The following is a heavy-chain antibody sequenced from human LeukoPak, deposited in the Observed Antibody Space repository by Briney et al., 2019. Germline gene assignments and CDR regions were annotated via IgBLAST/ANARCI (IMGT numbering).Heavy chain of an antibody. CDR2: IDSDGGST. V-gene: IGHV3-74*01. CDR1: GFSFSRYW. J-gene: IGHJ4*02. D-gene: IGHD4-17*01. Sequence: RGSLRLSSAVSGFSFSRYWMHWVRQVPGKGLVWVSRIDSDGGSTTYADSVKGRFTISRDNANNTLYLQMNSLRAEDTAVYYCVRDSYGAFEYWGQGTLVTVSS. CDR3: VRDSYGAFEY.